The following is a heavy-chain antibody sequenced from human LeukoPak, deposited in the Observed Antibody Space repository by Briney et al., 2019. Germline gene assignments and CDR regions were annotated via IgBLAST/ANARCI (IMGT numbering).Heavy chain of an antibody. Sequence: SETLSLTCTVSGGSISSGGYYWSWIRQHPGKGLEWIGYIYYSGSTYYNQSLKSRVTISVDTSKNQFSLKLSSVTAADTAVYYCARVSGIAVAGISSNWFAPWGQGTLVTVSS. J-gene: IGHJ5*02. CDR2: IYYSGST. V-gene: IGHV4-31*03. D-gene: IGHD6-19*01. CDR1: GGSISSGGYY. CDR3: ARVSGIAVAGISSNWFAP.